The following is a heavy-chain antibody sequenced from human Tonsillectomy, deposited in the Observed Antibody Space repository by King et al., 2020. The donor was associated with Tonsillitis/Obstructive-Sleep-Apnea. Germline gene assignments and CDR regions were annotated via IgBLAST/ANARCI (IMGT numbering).Heavy chain of an antibody. V-gene: IGHV4-39*01. CDR1: RGSVSSSSYY. CDR3: ARQGSLDY. J-gene: IGHJ4*02. CDR2: IYYSGST. Sequence: QLQESGPGLVKPSETLSLTCTVSRGSVSSSSYYWGWIRQPPGKGLEWIGSIYYSGSTYYNPSLKSRVTISVDTSKNQFSLKLTSVTAADTAVYYCARQGSLDYWGQGTLVTVSS.